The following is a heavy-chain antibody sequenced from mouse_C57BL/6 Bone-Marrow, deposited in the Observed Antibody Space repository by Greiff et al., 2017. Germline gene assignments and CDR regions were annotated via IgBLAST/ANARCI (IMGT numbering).Heavy chain of an antibody. CDR1: GYTFTSYW. CDR2: IDPSDSYT. J-gene: IGHJ2*01. D-gene: IGHD1-1*01. CDR3: ARDYYYGSSPDY. Sequence: QVQLQQPGAELVRPGTSVKLSCTASGYTFTSYWMHWVKQRPGQGLEWIGVIDPSDSYTNYNQKFKGKATLTVDTSSSTAYMQLSSLTSEDSAVYYCARDYYYGSSPDYWGQGPTLTVSS. V-gene: IGHV1-59*01.